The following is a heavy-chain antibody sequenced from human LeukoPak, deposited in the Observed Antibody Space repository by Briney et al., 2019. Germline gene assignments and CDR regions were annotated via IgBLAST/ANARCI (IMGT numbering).Heavy chain of an antibody. D-gene: IGHD2-21*02. CDR2: ISYSGST. CDR3: ARDGFLLGDPDY. CDR1: GGSISSYY. J-gene: IGHJ4*02. V-gene: IGHV4-59*12. Sequence: SETLSLTCTVSGGSISSYYWSWIRQPPGKGLEWIGYISYSGSTNYNPSLKSRVTISVDTSKNQFSLKLSSVTAADTAVYYCARDGFLLGDPDYWGQGTLVTVSS.